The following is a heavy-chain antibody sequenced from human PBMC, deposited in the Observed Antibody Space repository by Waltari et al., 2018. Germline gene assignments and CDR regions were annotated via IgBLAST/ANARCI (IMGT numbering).Heavy chain of an antibody. V-gene: IGHV4-34*01. J-gene: IGHJ5*02. CDR1: GGSFSGYY. CDR3: ARRRGSSYYYPTGGAWFDP. Sequence: QVQLQQWGAGLLKPSETLSLTCAVYGGSFSGYYWSWIRQPPGKGLEWIGEINHSGSTNYNPSLKSRVTISVDTSKNQFSLKLSSVTAADTAVYYCARRRGSSYYYPTGGAWFDPWGQGTLVTVSS. CDR2: INHSGST. D-gene: IGHD3-22*01.